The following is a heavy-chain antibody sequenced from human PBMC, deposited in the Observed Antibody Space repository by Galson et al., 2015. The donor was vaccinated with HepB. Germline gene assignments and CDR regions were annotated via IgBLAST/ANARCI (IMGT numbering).Heavy chain of an antibody. CDR3: AKDEVTTRNYYYGMDV. CDR1: GFTFSNYA. J-gene: IGHJ6*02. V-gene: IGHV3-23*01. Sequence: SLRLSCAGSGFTFSNYAMSWVRQAPGKGLEWVSTISGSGVSTYYADSVKGRFTISRDNSKNTLYLQMNSLRAEDTAVYYCAKDEVTTRNYYYGMDVWGRGTTVTVSS. CDR2: ISGSGVST. D-gene: IGHD1-1*01.